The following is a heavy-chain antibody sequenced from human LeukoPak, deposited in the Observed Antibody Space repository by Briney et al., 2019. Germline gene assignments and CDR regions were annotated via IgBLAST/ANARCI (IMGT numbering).Heavy chain of an antibody. D-gene: IGHD6-19*01. CDR2: INHSGST. Sequence: SETLSLTCAVYGGSFSGYYWSWIRQPPGKGLEWIGEINHSGSTNYNPSLKSRVTISVDTSKNQFSLKLSSVTAADTAVYYCARVGERIAVAGRPFDYWGQGTLVTVSS. J-gene: IGHJ4*02. V-gene: IGHV4-34*01. CDR3: ARVGERIAVAGRPFDY. CDR1: GGSFSGYY.